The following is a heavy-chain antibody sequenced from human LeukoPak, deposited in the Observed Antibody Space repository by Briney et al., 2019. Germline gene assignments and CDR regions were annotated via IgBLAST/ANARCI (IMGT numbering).Heavy chain of an antibody. D-gene: IGHD3-3*01. Sequence: GGSLRLSCAASGFTFSSYGMHCVRQAPGKGLEWVAFIRYDGSNKYYADSVKGRFTISRDNSKNTLYLQMNSLRAEDTAVYYCAKDFGNYDFWSGYSFYWGQGTLVTVSS. CDR3: AKDFGNYDFWSGYSFY. V-gene: IGHV3-30*02. J-gene: IGHJ4*02. CDR2: IRYDGSNK. CDR1: GFTFSSYG.